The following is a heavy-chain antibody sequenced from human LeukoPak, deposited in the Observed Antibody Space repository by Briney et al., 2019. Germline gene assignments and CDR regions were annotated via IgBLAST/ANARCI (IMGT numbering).Heavy chain of an antibody. CDR2: ISYGGSNK. J-gene: IGHJ6*04. Sequence: GRSLRLSCAASGFTFSSYAMHWVRQAPGKGLEWVAVISYGGSNKYYADSVKGRFTISRDNSKNTLYLQTNSLRAEDTAVYYCARGPPTPRDYYYGMDVWGKGTTVTVSS. CDR3: ARGPPTPRDYYYGMDV. CDR1: GFTFSSYA. V-gene: IGHV3-30*04.